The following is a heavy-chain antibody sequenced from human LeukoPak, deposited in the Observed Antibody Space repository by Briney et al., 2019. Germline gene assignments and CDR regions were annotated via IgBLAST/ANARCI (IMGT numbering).Heavy chain of an antibody. J-gene: IGHJ6*03. Sequence: SVKVSCKASGGTFSSYAISWVRQAPGPGLEWMGGIIPIFGTANYAQKFQGRVTITTDESTSTAYMELSSLRSEDTAVYYCASSPRQLRFLEWLSSTVDYYYMDVWGKGTTVTVSS. D-gene: IGHD3-3*01. CDR1: GGTFSSYA. CDR3: ASSPRQLRFLEWLSSTVDYYYMDV. V-gene: IGHV1-69*05. CDR2: IIPIFGTA.